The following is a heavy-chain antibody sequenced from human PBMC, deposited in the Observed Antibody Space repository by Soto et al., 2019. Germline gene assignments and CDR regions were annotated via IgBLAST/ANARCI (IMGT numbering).Heavy chain of an antibody. J-gene: IGHJ5*02. D-gene: IGHD3-3*01. CDR3: ARHWRTGYSTVFGVVMGWLDP. CDR2: IYYSGST. CDR1: GDSITSTDYY. V-gene: IGHV4-39*01. Sequence: SETLSLTCTATGDSITSTDYYWGWIRQPPGKGLEWVASIYYSGSTYHNPSLKSRVTISVDTSKNQFSLKVTSVTAADTAVYYCARHWRTGYSTVFGVVMGWLDPWGQGTLVTVSS.